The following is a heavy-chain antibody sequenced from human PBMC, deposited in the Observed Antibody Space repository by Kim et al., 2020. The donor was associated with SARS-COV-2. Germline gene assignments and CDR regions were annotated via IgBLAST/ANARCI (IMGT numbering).Heavy chain of an antibody. CDR1: GFTFSSYS. V-gene: IGHV3-23*01. CDR2: SGSTGNT. Sequence: GGSLRLSCAGSGFTFSSYSMTWVRQAPGKGLEWVSASGSTGNTHYADSVKGRFTISRDISKNTLFLQMNSLRAEDTAVYYCAKVTTPGTTRSFGYWGQGTLVTVSS. J-gene: IGHJ4*02. D-gene: IGHD1-1*01. CDR3: AKVTTPGTTRSFGY.